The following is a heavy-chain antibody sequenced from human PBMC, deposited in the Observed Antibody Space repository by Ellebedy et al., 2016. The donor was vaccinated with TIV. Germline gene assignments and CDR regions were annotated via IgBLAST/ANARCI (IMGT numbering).Heavy chain of an antibody. V-gene: IGHV5-51*01. J-gene: IGHJ4*02. D-gene: IGHD2-2*01. CDR3: ARVHSHQLLASYFFDY. CDR2: IYPGDSDT. Sequence: KVSCKGSGYSFTSYWIGWVRQMPGKGLEWMGIIYPGDSDTRYSPSFQGQVTISADKSISTAYLQWNSLRAEDTAVYYCARVHSHQLLASYFFDYWGQGTLVTVSS. CDR1: GYSFTSYW.